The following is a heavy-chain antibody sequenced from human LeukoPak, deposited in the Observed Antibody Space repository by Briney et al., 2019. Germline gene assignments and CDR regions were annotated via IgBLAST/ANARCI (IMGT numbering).Heavy chain of an antibody. D-gene: IGHD4-11*01. CDR3: ARVNDYSNYEAVDY. CDR1: GGSISSSSYY. CDR2: IYYSGSI. Sequence: SETLSLTCTVSGGSISSSSYYWGWIRQPPGKGLEWIGSIYYSGSIYYNPSLKSRVTISVDTSKNQFSLKLSSVTAADTAVYYCARVNDYSNYEAVDYWGQGTLVTVSS. J-gene: IGHJ4*02. V-gene: IGHV4-39*07.